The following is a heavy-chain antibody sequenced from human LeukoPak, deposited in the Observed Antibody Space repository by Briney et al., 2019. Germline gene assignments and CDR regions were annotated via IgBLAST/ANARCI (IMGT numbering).Heavy chain of an antibody. J-gene: IGHJ3*02. CDR3: ARGRTYYYESSGYPRAYTDAFDI. V-gene: IGHV4-59*08. CDR2: IYYSGST. D-gene: IGHD3-22*01. CDR1: GGSISSYY. Sequence: SETLSLTCTVSGGSISSYYWSWIRQPPWKGLEWIGYIYYSGSTNYNPSLKSRVTISVDTSKNQFSLTLSSVTAADTAVYYCARGRTYYYESSGYPRAYTDAFDIWGQGTMVTVSS.